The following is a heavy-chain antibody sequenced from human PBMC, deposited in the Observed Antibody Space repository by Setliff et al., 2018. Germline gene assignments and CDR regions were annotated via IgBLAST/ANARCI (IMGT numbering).Heavy chain of an antibody. CDR2: IIPIFGTA. CDR1: GGTFSSYA. V-gene: IGHV1-69*13. D-gene: IGHD3-3*01. Sequence: ASVKVSCKASGGTFSSYAISWVRQAPGQGLEWMGGIIPIFGTANYAQKFQGRVTITVDESTSTAYMELSSLRSEDTAVYYCASSRDYNFWSGYYSPLDYWGQGTLVTVSS. J-gene: IGHJ4*02. CDR3: ASSRDYNFWSGYYSPLDY.